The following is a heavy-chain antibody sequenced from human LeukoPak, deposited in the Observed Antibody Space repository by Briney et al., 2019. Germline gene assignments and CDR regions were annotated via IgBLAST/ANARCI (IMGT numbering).Heavy chain of an antibody. CDR1: GYTFTGYY. J-gene: IGHJ5*02. CDR2: IKPNSGDT. CDR3: VRDRPHNWFDP. V-gene: IGHV1-2*02. Sequence: ALVKVSCKASGYTFTGYYIHWVRQAPGQGLEWMGLIKPNSGDTKYAQKFQGRVTMTGDTSITTAYMELSSLRSDDTALYYCVRDRPHNWFDPWGQGTLVTVSS.